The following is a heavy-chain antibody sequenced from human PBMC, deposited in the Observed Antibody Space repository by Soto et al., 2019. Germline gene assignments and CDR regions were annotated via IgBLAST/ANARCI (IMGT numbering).Heavy chain of an antibody. V-gene: IGHV4-30-4*01. D-gene: IGHD4-17*01. CDR1: GGSISSGDYY. J-gene: IGHJ6*02. Sequence: TSETLSLTCTVSGGSISSGDYYWSWIRQPPGKGLEWIGYIYYSGSTYYNPSLKSRVTISVDTSKNQFSLKLSSVTAADTAVYYCARDPTTVTTYYYYGMDVWGQGTTVTVSS. CDR2: IYYSGST. CDR3: ARDPTTVTTYYYYGMDV.